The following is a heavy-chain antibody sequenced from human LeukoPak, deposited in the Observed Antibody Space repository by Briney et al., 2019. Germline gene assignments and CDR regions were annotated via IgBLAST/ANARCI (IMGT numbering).Heavy chain of an antibody. J-gene: IGHJ4*02. CDR1: GGSFSGYY. Sequence: SETLSLTCAVYGGSFSGYYWSWIRQPPGKGLEWIGEINHSGSTNYNPSLKSRVTISVDTSKNQFSLKLNSVTAADTAVYYCAKAAVDVLRYFDWGQGILVTVSS. CDR2: INHSGST. D-gene: IGHD3-9*01. V-gene: IGHV4-34*01. CDR3: AKAAVDVLRYFD.